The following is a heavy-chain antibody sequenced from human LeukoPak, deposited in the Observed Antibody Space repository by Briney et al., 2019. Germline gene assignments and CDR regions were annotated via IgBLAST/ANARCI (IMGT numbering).Heavy chain of an antibody. D-gene: IGHD3-3*01. V-gene: IGHV3-30-3*01. CDR3: ARDLLRFLEWLPPRDYYHGMDV. CDR2: ISYDGSNK. CDR1: GFTFSSYA. Sequence: GGSLRLSCAASGFTFSSYAMPWVRQAPGKGLEWVAVISYDGSNKYYADSVKGRFTISRDNSKNTLYLQMNSLRAEDTAVYYCARDLLRFLEWLPPRDYYHGMDVWGQGTTVTVSS. J-gene: IGHJ6*02.